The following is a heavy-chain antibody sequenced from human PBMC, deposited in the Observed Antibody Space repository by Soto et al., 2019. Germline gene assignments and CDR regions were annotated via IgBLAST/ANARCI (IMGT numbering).Heavy chain of an antibody. D-gene: IGHD2-15*01. V-gene: IGHV1-8*01. CDR1: GYNFTNFD. CDR2: MNPSSGET. J-gene: IGHJ4*01. Sequence: ASVKVSCKTSGYNFTNFDSNWVRQAPGRGLVWMGWMNPSSGETGSAQNFQGRVTMTRNISPRTFFMQLTSLRSEDTAIYYSARLAEYCNGIKCYSNFDFWGRGTQVTVSS. CDR3: ARLAEYCNGIKCYSNFDF.